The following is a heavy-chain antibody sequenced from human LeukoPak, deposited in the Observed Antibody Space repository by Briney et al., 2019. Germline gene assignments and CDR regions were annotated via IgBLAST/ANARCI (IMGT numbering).Heavy chain of an antibody. CDR2: ISYDGSNK. V-gene: IGHV3-33*05. D-gene: IGHD3-10*01. CDR1: GFTFSSYG. Sequence: GGSLRLSCAASGFTFSSYGMHWVRQAPGKGLEWVAVISYDGSNKYYADSVKGRFTISRDNSKNTLYLQMNSLRAEDTAVYYCATDNRVYGSGSYAFDIWGQGTMVTVSS. CDR3: ATDNRVYGSGSYAFDI. J-gene: IGHJ3*02.